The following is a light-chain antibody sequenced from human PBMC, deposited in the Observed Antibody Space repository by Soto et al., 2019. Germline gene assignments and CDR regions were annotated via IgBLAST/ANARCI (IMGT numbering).Light chain of an antibody. Sequence: QSALTQPRSVSGSPGQSVTISCTGTSSYVCRYNYVSWHQQQPCKAPKLVIYDVTQRPSGVPDRFSASKSGITASLTISGLQAEDEADYYCCSYAAGDSFKFGGGPQVTVL. V-gene: IGLV2-11*02. CDR2: DVT. J-gene: IGLJ2*01. CDR1: SSYVCRYNY. CDR3: CSYAAGDSFK.